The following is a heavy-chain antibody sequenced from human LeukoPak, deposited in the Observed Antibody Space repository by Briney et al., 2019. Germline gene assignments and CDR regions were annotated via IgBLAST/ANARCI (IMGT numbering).Heavy chain of an antibody. V-gene: IGHV2-5*02. CDR3: AHSEGSGWFWDYFDY. CDR1: GFSLSTSGVR. CDR2: IYWDDDK. Sequence: SGPTLVHPTQTLTLTCTFSGFSLSTSGVRVGWIRQPPGKALEWLALIYWDDDKRYSPSLKSRLTITKDTSKSQVVLTMTSMDPVDTAIYYCAHSEGSGWFWDYFDYWGQGTLVTVSS. J-gene: IGHJ4*02. D-gene: IGHD6-19*01.